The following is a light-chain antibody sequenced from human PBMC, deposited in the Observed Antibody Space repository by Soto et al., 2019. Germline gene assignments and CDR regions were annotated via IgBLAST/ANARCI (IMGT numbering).Light chain of an antibody. Sequence: EIVLTQSPGTLSMSPGERATLSCRASQSISSNYLAWYQQKPGQAPRLLIYGASSSATGIPERFSGSGSGTNFTLTISRLEAEDFAVYYCQQYGSSPRTFGQGTKVEFK. J-gene: IGKJ1*01. CDR2: GAS. V-gene: IGKV3-20*01. CDR3: QQYGSSPRT. CDR1: QSISSNY.